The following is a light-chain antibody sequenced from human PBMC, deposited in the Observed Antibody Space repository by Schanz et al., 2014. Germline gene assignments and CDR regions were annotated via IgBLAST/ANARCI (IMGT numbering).Light chain of an antibody. V-gene: IGKV1-5*03. Sequence: DIQMTQSPSTLSASVGARVAITCRASQSVHIWLAWYQQKPGKAPKVLIYQASNLESGVPSRFSGSGSGTEFTLTISSLQPDDFATYYCQQYYTYSRTFGPGTKVDIK. CDR3: QQYYTYSRT. J-gene: IGKJ3*01. CDR2: QAS. CDR1: QSVHIW.